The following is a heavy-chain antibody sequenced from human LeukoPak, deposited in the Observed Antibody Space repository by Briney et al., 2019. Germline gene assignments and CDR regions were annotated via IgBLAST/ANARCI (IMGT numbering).Heavy chain of an antibody. D-gene: IGHD3-10*01. CDR2: IYHSGST. CDR1: GYSISSGYY. CDR3: ARRDYHGSGSYSYNWFDP. J-gene: IGHJ5*02. Sequence: SETLSLTCTVSGYSISSGYYWGWIRQPPGKGLEWIGSIYHSGSTYYNPSLKSRVTISVDTSKNQFSLKLSSVTAADTAVYYCARRDYHGSGSYSYNWFDPWGQGTLVTVSS. V-gene: IGHV4-38-2*02.